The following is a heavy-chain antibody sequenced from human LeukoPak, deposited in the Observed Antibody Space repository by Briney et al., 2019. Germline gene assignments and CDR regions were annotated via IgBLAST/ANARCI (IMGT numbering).Heavy chain of an antibody. V-gene: IGHV3-21*01. J-gene: IGHJ4*02. CDR1: GFTFTSYT. CDR2: ISSSDSYI. CDR3: ARRYSGSYNFDY. D-gene: IGHD1-26*01. Sequence: GGSLRLSCAASGFTFTSYTMNWVRQAPGKGLEWVSSISSSDSYIHYADSVKGRFTISRDNAKNSLYLQMNSLRAEDTAVYYCARRYSGSYNFDYWGQGTLVTVSS.